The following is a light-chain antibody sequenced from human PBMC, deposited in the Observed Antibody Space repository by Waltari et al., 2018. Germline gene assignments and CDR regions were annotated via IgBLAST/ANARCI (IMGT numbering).Light chain of an antibody. V-gene: IGKV1-39*01. J-gene: IGKJ1*01. CDR3: QQSHTTPWT. CDR1: QSISNY. CDR2: AAS. Sequence: DIQMTQSPSSLSASVGARVTITCRASQSISNYLYWYQQKPGKAPNLLIYAASTLQSGVPSRFSGSGSGTDFTLTIGSLQPEDFATYYCQQSHTTPWTFGQGTKVEI.